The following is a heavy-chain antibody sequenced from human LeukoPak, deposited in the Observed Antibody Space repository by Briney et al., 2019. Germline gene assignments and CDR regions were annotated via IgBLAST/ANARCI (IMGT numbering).Heavy chain of an antibody. D-gene: IGHD2-15*01. V-gene: IGHV3-23*01. CDR2: ISGSGDRT. CDR1: GFTFSNYG. Sequence: GGSLRLSCIASGFTFSNYGMSWVRQAPGKGLEWVSIISGSGDRTLHADSVKGRFTVSRDNSKNTVYLQMNSLRAEDTAVYYCAKDKLYCSGGSCRDYYGMDVWGQGTTVTVSS. CDR3: AKDKLYCSGGSCRDYYGMDV. J-gene: IGHJ6*02.